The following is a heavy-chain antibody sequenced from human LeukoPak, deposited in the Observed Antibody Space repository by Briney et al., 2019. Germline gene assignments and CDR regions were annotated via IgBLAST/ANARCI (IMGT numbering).Heavy chain of an antibody. CDR1: GSTFSTYA. D-gene: IGHD2-2*01. V-gene: IGHV3-23*01. CDR3: AKGVSSTSFGWFDP. Sequence: GGSRRPSCPASGSTFSTYAMSWVRQAPGKGREWVSAIIGSGGSTYYADSVKGRFTISRDNSKNTLYLQMNSLRAEDTAVYYCAKGVSSTSFGWFDPWGQGTLVTVSS. J-gene: IGHJ5*02. CDR2: IIGSGGST.